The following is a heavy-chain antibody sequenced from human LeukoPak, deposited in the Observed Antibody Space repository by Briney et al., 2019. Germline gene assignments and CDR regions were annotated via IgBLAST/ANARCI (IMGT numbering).Heavy chain of an antibody. Sequence: PSETLSLTCTVSGGSISSSSYYWGWIRQPPGKGLEWIGYIYYSGSTKYNPSLKSRVTISVDTSKNQFSLKLSSVTAADTAVYYCASHFWPIRTVGPYRNRRTGWLDYWGQGTLVTVSS. V-gene: IGHV4-61*05. CDR1: GGSISSSSYY. D-gene: IGHD3-3*02. CDR3: ASHFWPIRTVGPYRNRRTGWLDY. CDR2: IYYSGST. J-gene: IGHJ4*02.